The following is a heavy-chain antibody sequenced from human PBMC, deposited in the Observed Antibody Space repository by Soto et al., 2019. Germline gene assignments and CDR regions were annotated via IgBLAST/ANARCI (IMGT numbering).Heavy chain of an antibody. J-gene: IGHJ5*01. CDR2: IYYTGGT. CDR1: CESINTDYY. V-gene: IGHV4-30-4*01. CDR3: ARDTASKDYHSYSYFPHFES. Sequence: SETLSLTCAVSCESINTDYYWSWILQPPGKGLEWIGHIYYTGGTFYSPSLKSRLALSVDTSKNQFSLRLSSLTAADTAEYYCARDTASKDYHSYSYFPHFESWVHLALVSVS. D-gene: IGHD3-16*01.